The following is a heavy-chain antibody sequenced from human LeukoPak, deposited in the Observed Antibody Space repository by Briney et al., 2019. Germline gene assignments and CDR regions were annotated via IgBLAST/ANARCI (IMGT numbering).Heavy chain of an antibody. CDR1: GFTVSNSY. CDR2: IYSGGGT. J-gene: IGHJ4*02. Sequence: PGGSLRLSCAASGFTVSNSYMNWVRQAPGKGLEWVSLIYSGGGTYYADSVKGRFTISRDNSKNTLYLQMNSLRAEDTAVYYRARNYYDSSAYYYFDYWGQGTLVTVSS. V-gene: IGHV3-66*01. CDR3: ARNYYDSSAYYYFDY. D-gene: IGHD3-22*01.